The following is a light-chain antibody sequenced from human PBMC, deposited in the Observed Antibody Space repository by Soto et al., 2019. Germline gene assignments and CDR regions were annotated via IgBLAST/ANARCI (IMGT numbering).Light chain of an antibody. Sequence: QSALTQPASVSGSPGQSITISCTGTSSDVGGYDYVSWYQQHPGKAPKLMIYDVSNRPSGVSNRFSCSKSGNTASLTISGLQAEDEADYYCSSYTSSSTLGVFGGGTKVTVL. CDR2: DVS. CDR1: SSDVGGYDY. CDR3: SSYTSSSTLGV. J-gene: IGLJ2*01. V-gene: IGLV2-14*03.